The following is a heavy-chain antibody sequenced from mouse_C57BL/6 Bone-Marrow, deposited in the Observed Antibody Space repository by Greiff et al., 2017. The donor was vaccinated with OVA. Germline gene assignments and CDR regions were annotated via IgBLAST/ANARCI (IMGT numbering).Heavy chain of an antibody. J-gene: IGHJ3*01. CDR2: IWSGGST. CDR1: GFSLTSYG. Sequence: VQLKESGPGLVQPSQSLSITCTVSGFSLTSYGVHWVRQSPGKGLEWLGVIWSGGSTDYNAAFISRLSISKDNSKSQVFFKMNSLQADDTAIYYCARKGGRGAWFAYWGQGTLVTVSA. CDR3: ARKGGRGAWFAY. V-gene: IGHV2-2*01.